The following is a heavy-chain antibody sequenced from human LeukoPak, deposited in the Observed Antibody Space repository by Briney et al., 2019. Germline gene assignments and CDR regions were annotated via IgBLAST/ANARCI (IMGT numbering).Heavy chain of an antibody. J-gene: IGHJ4*02. CDR2: IYYSGST. CDR1: GGSISSYY. Sequence: PSETLSLTCTVSGGSISSYYWSWLRQPPGKGLEWIGYIYYSGSTNYNPSLTSRVTISVDTSKNQFSLKLSSVTAADTAVYYCARHTWIQLWFDYWGQGTLVTVSS. D-gene: IGHD5-18*01. V-gene: IGHV4-59*08. CDR3: ARHTWIQLWFDY.